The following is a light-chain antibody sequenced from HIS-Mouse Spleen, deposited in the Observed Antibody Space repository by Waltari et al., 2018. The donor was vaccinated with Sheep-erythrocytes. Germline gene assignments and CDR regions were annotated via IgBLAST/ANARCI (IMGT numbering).Light chain of an antibody. CDR3: QAWDSSTVV. V-gene: IGLV3-1*01. CDR1: KLGDKY. CDR2: QNS. Sequence: SYELTQPPSVSVSPGQTASITCSGDKLGDKYACWDQQKPGHSPVLVSYQNSKRPSGIPERFSCSNSGNTGTLTISGTQAMDEADYYCQAWDSSTVVFGGGTKLTVL. J-gene: IGLJ2*01.